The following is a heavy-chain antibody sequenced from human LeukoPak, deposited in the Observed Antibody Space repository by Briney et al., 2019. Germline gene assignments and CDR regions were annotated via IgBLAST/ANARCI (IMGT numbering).Heavy chain of an antibody. CDR3: ARLQLWFRSTDY. J-gene: IGHJ4*02. CDR2: VHYTGST. CDR1: GGXISTSSYY. D-gene: IGHD5-18*01. V-gene: IGHV4-39*01. Sequence: SETLSLTCTVSGGXISTSSYYWGWIRQPPGGGLEWHGTVHYTGSTYYKPSLKSRVTISVDTSRNQFSLNLRSVTAADTAMYHCARLQLWFRSTDYWGQGTLVTVSS.